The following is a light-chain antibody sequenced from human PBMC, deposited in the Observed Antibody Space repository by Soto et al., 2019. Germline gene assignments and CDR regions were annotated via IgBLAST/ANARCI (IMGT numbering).Light chain of an antibody. CDR2: DAS. V-gene: IGKV1-5*01. Sequence: DIQMTQSPSTLSASVGDRVTITCRASQSISSWLAWYQQKPGKAPKLLIYDASSLESGVPSRFSGSGSGTEFTLTISSLQPDDFATYYCQQYNSWLRLFTFGPGTKVDFK. CDR3: QQYNSWLRLFT. J-gene: IGKJ3*01. CDR1: QSISSW.